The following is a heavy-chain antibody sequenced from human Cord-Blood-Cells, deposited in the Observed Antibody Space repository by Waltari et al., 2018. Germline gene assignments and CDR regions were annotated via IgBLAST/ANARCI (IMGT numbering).Heavy chain of an antibody. J-gene: IGHJ6*02. CDR3: AREYGSGSYYYYYGMDV. CDR2: IIPIFGTA. D-gene: IGHD3-10*01. V-gene: IGHV1-69*06. CDR1: GGTFSSYA. Sequence: QVQLVQPGAEVKKPGSSVKVSRKASGGTFSSYAITGVRQAPGQGLEWMGGIIPIFGTANYAQKFQGRVTITADKSTSTAYMELSSLRSEDTAVYYCAREYGSGSYYYYYGMDVWGQGTTVTVSS.